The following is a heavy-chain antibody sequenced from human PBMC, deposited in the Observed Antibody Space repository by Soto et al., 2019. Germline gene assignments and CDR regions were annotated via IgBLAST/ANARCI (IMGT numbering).Heavy chain of an antibody. D-gene: IGHD3-3*01. CDR3: ARTCDFWDRYSPFDH. CDR1: GFRFSDYG. Sequence: PGGSLRLSCAGGGFRFSDYGIGWVRRALGKGLEAVSFICDGGRSTYCTDSVKGRFTMSRDNYKNTVNLHLQGLRAEDTAIYFCARTCDFWDRYSPFDHWGQGTLVTVSS. V-gene: IGHV3-23*01. CDR2: ICDGGRST. J-gene: IGHJ4*02.